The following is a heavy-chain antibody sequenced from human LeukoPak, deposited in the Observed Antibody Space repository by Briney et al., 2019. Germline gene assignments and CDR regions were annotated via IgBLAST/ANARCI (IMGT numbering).Heavy chain of an antibody. CDR2: IYYNGST. D-gene: IGHD3-10*01. CDR3: ARHKMVRGIGYYYYMDV. J-gene: IGHJ6*03. Sequence: PSETLSLTCTVSGGSISTSSYYWGWIRQPPGKGLQWIGSIYYNGSTYYSPSLKSRVITSVDTSKNQFSLKLSSVTAADTAVYYCARHKMVRGIGYYYYMDVWGKGTTVTISS. V-gene: IGHV4-39*01. CDR1: GGSISTSSYY.